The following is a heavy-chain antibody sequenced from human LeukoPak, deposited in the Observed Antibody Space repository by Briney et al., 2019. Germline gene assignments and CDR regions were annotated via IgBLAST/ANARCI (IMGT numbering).Heavy chain of an antibody. V-gene: IGHV4-4*07. CDR1: GGSISSYY. CDR3: AKMDSSSSPYYFDY. D-gene: IGHD6-6*01. J-gene: IGHJ4*02. Sequence: PSETLSLTCTVSGGSISSYYWSWIRQPAGKGLEWIGRIYTSGSTNYNPYLKSRVTISVDTSNNQVSLKLRSVTAADTAVYYCAKMDSSSSPYYFDYWGQGMLVTVSS. CDR2: IYTSGST.